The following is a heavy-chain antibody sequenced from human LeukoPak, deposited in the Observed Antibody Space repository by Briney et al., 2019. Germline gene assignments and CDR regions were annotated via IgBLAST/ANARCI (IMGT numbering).Heavy chain of an antibody. Sequence: SQTLSLTCTVSGGSISSGSYYWSWIRQPAGKGLEWIGRIYTSGSTNYNPSLKSRVPISVDTSKNQFSLKLSSVTAADTAVYYCARGASRYCSGGSCYTYWFDPWGQGTLVTVSS. J-gene: IGHJ5*02. CDR3: ARGASRYCSGGSCYTYWFDP. CDR1: GGSISSGSYY. D-gene: IGHD2-15*01. V-gene: IGHV4-61*02. CDR2: IYTSGST.